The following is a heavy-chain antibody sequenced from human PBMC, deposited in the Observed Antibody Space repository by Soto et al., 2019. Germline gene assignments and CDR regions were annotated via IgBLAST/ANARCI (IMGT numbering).Heavy chain of an antibody. CDR3: ARIREAAATGGAFDI. J-gene: IGHJ3*02. D-gene: IGHD6-25*01. CDR1: GFTLSSYA. V-gene: IGHV3-30-3*01. CDR2: ISHDGNNR. Sequence: QVQLVESGGGVVQPGGSLRLSCAASGFTLSSYAMYWVRQVPGKGLEWVGVISHDGNNRYYRDSVKGRFTISRDSSENTLILEMNSLRAEDTAVYYCARIREAAATGGAFDIWGQGSVVTVSS.